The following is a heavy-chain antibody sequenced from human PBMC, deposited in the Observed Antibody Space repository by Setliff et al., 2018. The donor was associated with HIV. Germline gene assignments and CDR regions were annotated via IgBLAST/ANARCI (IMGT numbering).Heavy chain of an antibody. CDR1: GYAFTSYG. Sequence: ASVKVSCKASGYAFTSYGISWVRQAPGQGLEWMGWINTNTGNPTYAQGFTGRFVFSLDTSVSTAYLQISSLKAEDTAVYYCATRTRMLFPDACDIWGQGTMVTVSS. J-gene: IGHJ3*02. CDR3: ATRTRMLFPDACDI. CDR2: INTNTGNP. V-gene: IGHV7-4-1*02. D-gene: IGHD2-21*01.